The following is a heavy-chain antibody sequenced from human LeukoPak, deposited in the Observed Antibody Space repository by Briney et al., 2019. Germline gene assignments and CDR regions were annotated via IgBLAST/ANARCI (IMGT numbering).Heavy chain of an antibody. D-gene: IGHD1-26*01. CDR3: ARDKIVGATYFDY. CDR1: GFTFGSYW. J-gene: IGHJ4*02. V-gene: IGHV3-7*01. Sequence: GGSLRLSCAASGFTFGSYWMSWVRQAPGKGLEWVANIKQDVSEIYYVDSVKGRFTISRDNTKNSLYLQMNSLRAEDTAVYYCARDKIVGATYFDYWGQGTLVTVSS. CDR2: IKQDVSEI.